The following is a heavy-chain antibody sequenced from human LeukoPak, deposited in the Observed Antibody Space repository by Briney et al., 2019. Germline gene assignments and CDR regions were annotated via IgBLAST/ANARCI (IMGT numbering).Heavy chain of an antibody. V-gene: IGHV1-46*01. J-gene: IGHJ4*02. Sequence: ASVKVSCKASGYTFTSYYMHWVRQAPGQGLEWMGTINPSGGSTSYAQKFQGRVTMTRDTSTSTVYMELSSLRSEDTAVYYCARAMFHSSSWYGGDYWGQGTLVTVSS. CDR1: GYTFTSYY. D-gene: IGHD6-13*01. CDR2: INPSGGST. CDR3: ARAMFHSSSWYGGDY.